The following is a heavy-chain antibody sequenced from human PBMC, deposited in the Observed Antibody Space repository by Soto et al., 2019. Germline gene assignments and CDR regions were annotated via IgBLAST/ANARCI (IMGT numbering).Heavy chain of an antibody. CDR2: IIPIFGTA. D-gene: IGHD2-2*01. CDR3: ATYQLPPSTVL. J-gene: IGHJ4*02. V-gene: IGHV1-69*13. CDR1: GYTFTSYA. Sequence: GASVKVSCKASGYTFTSYAMHWVRQAPGQRLEWMGWIIPIFGTANYAQKFQGRVTITADESTSTAYMELSSLRSEDTAVYYCATYQLPPSTVLWGQGTLVTVSS.